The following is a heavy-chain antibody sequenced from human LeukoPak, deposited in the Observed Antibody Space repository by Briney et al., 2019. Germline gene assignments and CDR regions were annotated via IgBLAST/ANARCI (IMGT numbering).Heavy chain of an antibody. CDR2: ISYDGSNK. J-gene: IGHJ6*02. D-gene: IGHD6-13*01. CDR1: GFTFSSYG. Sequence: PGRSLRLSCAASGFTFSSYGMHWVCQAPGKGLEWVAVISYDGSNKYYADSVKGRFTISRDNSKNTLYLQMNSLRAEDTAVYYCAKASSSWYPYYYYGMDVWGQGTTVTVSS. V-gene: IGHV3-30*18. CDR3: AKASSSWYPYYYYGMDV.